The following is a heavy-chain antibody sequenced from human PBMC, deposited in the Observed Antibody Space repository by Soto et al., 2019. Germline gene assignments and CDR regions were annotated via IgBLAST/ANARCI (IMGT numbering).Heavy chain of an antibody. J-gene: IGHJ4*02. CDR3: ARGNKYYYDSSGYYY. CDR1: GFTFSSYS. D-gene: IGHD3-22*01. CDR2: ISSSSSTI. V-gene: IGHV3-48*02. Sequence: GGSLRLSCAASGFTFSSYSMNWVRQAPGKGLEWVSYISSSSSTIYYADSVKGRFTISRDNAKNSLYLQMNSLRDEDTAVYYSARGNKYYYDSSGYYYWGQGTLVTVSS.